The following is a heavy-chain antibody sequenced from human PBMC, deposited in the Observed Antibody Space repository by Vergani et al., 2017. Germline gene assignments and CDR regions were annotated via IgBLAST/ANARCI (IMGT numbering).Heavy chain of an antibody. CDR1: GYTFTGYY. Sequence: QVQLVQSGAEVKKPGASVKVSCKASGYTFTGYYMHWVRQAPGQGLEWMGWINPNSGGTNYAQKFQGRVTMTRDTSISTAYMELRSLRSDDTAVYYCARVGSSDYYYYYYMDVWGKGTTVTVSS. CDR3: ARVGSSDYYYYYYMDV. D-gene: IGHD6-6*01. V-gene: IGHV1-2*02. J-gene: IGHJ6*03. CDR2: INPNSGGT.